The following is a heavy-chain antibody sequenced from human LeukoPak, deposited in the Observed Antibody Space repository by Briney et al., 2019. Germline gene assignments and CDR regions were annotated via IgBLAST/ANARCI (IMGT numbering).Heavy chain of an antibody. CDR1: GGSFSGYY. V-gene: IGHV4-34*01. CDR3: ARGPRYGFWSGYHGNFDY. Sequence: SETLSLTCAVYGGSFSGYYWSWIRQPPGKGLEWIGEINHSGSTNYNPSLKSRVTISVDTSKNQFSLKLSSVTAADTAVYYCARGPRYGFWSGYHGNFDYWGQGTLVTVSS. D-gene: IGHD3-3*01. CDR2: INHSGST. J-gene: IGHJ4*02.